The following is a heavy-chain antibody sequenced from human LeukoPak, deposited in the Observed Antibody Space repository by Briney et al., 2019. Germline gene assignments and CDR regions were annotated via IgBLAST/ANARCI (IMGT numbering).Heavy chain of an antibody. J-gene: IGHJ4*02. CDR1: GGSISSYY. V-gene: IGHV4-59*12. Sequence: PSETLSLTCTVSGGSISSYYWSWIRQPPGKGLEWIGYIYYSGSTNYNPSLKSRVTISVDTSKNQFSLKLSSVTAADTAVYYCARGPSAPWGIGYWGQGTLVTVSS. D-gene: IGHD3-16*01. CDR2: IYYSGST. CDR3: ARGPSAPWGIGY.